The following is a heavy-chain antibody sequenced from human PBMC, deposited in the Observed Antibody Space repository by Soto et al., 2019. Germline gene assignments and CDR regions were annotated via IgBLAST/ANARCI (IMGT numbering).Heavy chain of an antibody. J-gene: IGHJ5*02. D-gene: IGHD4-17*01. V-gene: IGHV3-33*01. CDR2: IWYDGSNK. Sequence: QVQLVESGGGVVQPGRSLRLSCAASGFTFSSYGMHWVRQAPGKGLEWVAVIWYDGSNKYYADSVKGRFTISRDNSKNTLYLQMNSLRAEDTAVYYCARDSGRYGDYGWFDPWGQGTLVTVSS. CDR1: GFTFSSYG. CDR3: ARDSGRYGDYGWFDP.